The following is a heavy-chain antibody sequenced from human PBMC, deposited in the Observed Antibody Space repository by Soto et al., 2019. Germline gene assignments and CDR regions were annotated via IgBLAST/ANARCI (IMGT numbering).Heavy chain of an antibody. J-gene: IGHJ4*02. Sequence: EVQLVESGGGLVQPGGSLRLSCAASGFTFSSYEMNWVRQAPGKGLEWVSYISSSGSTIYYADSVKGRFTISRDNAKNSQYRQMNSLRAEDTAVYYCARGGGRGAYFDYWGQGTLVTVSS. CDR3: ARGGGRGAYFDY. CDR1: GFTFSSYE. V-gene: IGHV3-48*03. D-gene: IGHD1-26*01. CDR2: ISSSGSTI.